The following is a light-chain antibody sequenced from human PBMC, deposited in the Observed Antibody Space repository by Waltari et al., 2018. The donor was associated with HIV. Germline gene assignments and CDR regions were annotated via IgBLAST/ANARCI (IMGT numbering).Light chain of an antibody. V-gene: IGLV1-40*01. CDR2: GNN. CDR1: SSNIGARAHFD. Sequence: QSVLTQPPSVSGAPGQTVTISCTGSSSNIGARAHFDVHWYQQLPGTAPKLRIYGNNNRPSGVPDRFSGSKSGASASLAITGLQAEEEADYYCQSYDTRLSGSVFGGGTKLTVL. J-gene: IGLJ3*02. CDR3: QSYDTRLSGSV.